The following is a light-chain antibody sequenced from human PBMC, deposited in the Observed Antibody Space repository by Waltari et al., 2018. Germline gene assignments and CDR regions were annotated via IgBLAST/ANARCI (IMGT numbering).Light chain of an antibody. CDR3: SSYAISRPWV. CDR2: EVS. CDR1: SSDVGGYNY. V-gene: IGLV2-14*01. Sequence: QSALIQPASVSGSPGQSITLPCTGTSSDVGGYNYVPWYQHHPGKAPKLMIYEVSNRPSGVSNRFSGSKSGNTASLTISGLQAEDEGDYYCSSYAISRPWVFGGGTKLTVL. J-gene: IGLJ3*02.